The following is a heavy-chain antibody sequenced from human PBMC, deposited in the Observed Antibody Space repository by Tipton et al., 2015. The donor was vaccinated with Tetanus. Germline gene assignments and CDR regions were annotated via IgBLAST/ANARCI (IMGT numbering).Heavy chain of an antibody. V-gene: IGHV4-59*01. CDR1: GGSMSNNY. CDR2: IFHSGST. CDR3: ARANNEFPKKGPFDS. Sequence: GLVKPSETLSLTCTVSGGSMSNNYWSWIRQPPGKGLEWIAYIFHSGSTNYSPSLKSRVAISMDTSKNQISLRLTSVTAADTAVYYCARANNEFPKKGPFDSWGQGSLVIVSS. J-gene: IGHJ4*02. D-gene: IGHD1-1*01.